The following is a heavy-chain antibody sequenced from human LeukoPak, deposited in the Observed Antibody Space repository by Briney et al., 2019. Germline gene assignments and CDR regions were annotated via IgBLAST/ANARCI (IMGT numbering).Heavy chain of an antibody. D-gene: IGHD3-10*01. Sequence: SETLSLTCAVYGGSFSGYYWSWIRQPPGKGLEWIGEINPSGSTNYNPSLKSRVTMSVDTSKNQFSLNLSSVTAADTAVYYCTRGDLSRYGSGGDTPPYYYYGMDVWGQGTTVTVSS. CDR3: TRGDLSRYGSGGDTPPYYYYGMDV. J-gene: IGHJ6*02. CDR1: GGSFSGYY. V-gene: IGHV4-34*01. CDR2: INPSGST.